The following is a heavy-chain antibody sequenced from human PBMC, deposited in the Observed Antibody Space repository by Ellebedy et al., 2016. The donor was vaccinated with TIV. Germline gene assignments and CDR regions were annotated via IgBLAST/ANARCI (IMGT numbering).Heavy chain of an antibody. CDR2: IYSGADGGDT. J-gene: IGHJ3*02. CDR3: ARDSGSGAFDI. D-gene: IGHD3-10*01. V-gene: IGHV3-53*01. CDR1: GFTVSSNY. Sequence: GESLKISCAASGFTVSSNYMNWVRQAPGKGLEWVSVIYSGADGGDTKYADSVKGRFTISRDNSKNTLYLQMNGLRAEDTAVYYCARDSGSGAFDIWGQGTLVTVSS.